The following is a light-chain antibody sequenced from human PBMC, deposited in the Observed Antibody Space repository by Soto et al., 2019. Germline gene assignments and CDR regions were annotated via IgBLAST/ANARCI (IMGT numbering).Light chain of an antibody. CDR2: AAS. V-gene: IGKV1-9*01. Sequence: DIQLTQSPSFLSASVGDRVTITCRASQGISSYLAWYQQKPGKAPKLLIYAASTLQSGVPSRFSGSGSGTEFTLTISSLQPEDFATYDCQQLNSYLTFGGGTKVEIK. CDR3: QQLNSYLT. J-gene: IGKJ4*01. CDR1: QGISSY.